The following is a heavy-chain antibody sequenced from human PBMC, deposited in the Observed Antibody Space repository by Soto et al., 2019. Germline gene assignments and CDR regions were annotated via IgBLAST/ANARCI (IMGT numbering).Heavy chain of an antibody. CDR3: ARDEKTTVTTGDYYYYGMDV. V-gene: IGHV4-4*02. J-gene: IGHJ6*02. CDR1: GGSISSSNW. Sequence: SETLSLTCAVSGGSISSSNWWSWVRQPPGKGLEWIGEIYHSGSTNYNPSLKSRVTISVDKSKNQFSLKLSSVTAADTAVYYCARDEKTTVTTGDYYYYGMDVWGQGTTVTVSS. CDR2: IYHSGST. D-gene: IGHD4-4*01.